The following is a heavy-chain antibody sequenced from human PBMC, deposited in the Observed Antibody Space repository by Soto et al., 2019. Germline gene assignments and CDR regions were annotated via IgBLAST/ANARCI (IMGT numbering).Heavy chain of an antibody. J-gene: IGHJ4*02. CDR1: GYTYTDYS. Sequence: ASVKVSCKTSGYTYTDYSISWVRQAPGQGREWMGWISGYNGDTNYAQNFQGRVTMTTDTSTTTAYMELRSLRSDDTAVYYCARSLGIAAAFDYWGQGALVTVSS. CDR3: ARSLGIAAAFDY. CDR2: ISGYNGDT. V-gene: IGHV1-18*04. D-gene: IGHD6-13*01.